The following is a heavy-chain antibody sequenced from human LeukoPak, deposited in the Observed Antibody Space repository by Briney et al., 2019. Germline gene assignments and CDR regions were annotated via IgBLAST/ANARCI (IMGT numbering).Heavy chain of an antibody. CDR1: GFTFSSYE. CDR2: ISSSGGII. CDR3: ARESDYGDFFFDY. Sequence: PGGSLRLSCAASGFTFSSYEVSWVRQAPGKGLEWVSYISSSGGIIYYADSVKGRFTISRDNAKNSLYLQMNSPRAEDTAVYYCARESDYGDFFFDYWGQGTLVTVSS. D-gene: IGHD4-17*01. V-gene: IGHV3-48*03. J-gene: IGHJ4*02.